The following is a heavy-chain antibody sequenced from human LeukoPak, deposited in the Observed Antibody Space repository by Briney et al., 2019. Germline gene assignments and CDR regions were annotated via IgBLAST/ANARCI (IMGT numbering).Heavy chain of an antibody. J-gene: IGHJ4*02. Sequence: SETLSLTCTVSGGSISSYYWSWIRQPAGKGLEWIGRVYNSGSTNYNPSLKSRVTMSLDTSENQLYLNLRYVTAADTAIYYCVRKDGDYWGQGTLVTVSS. CDR1: GGSISSYY. V-gene: IGHV4-4*07. CDR2: VYNSGST. CDR3: VRKDGDY.